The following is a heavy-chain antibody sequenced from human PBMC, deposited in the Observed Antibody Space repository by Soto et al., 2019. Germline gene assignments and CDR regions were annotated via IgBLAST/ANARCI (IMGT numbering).Heavy chain of an antibody. CDR1: GGSISNAAYS. D-gene: IGHD5-18*01. CDR3: ARERGGYGLFDS. Sequence: SETLSLTCTVSGGSISNAAYSWSWIRQPPGKGLEWIGYIYPSGMPFYNPSLRSRVTISIDRSNDQFSLDLKSVTAADTAVYYCARERGGYGLFDSWGQGTLVTVSS. CDR2: IYPSGMP. V-gene: IGHV4-30-2*01. J-gene: IGHJ4*02.